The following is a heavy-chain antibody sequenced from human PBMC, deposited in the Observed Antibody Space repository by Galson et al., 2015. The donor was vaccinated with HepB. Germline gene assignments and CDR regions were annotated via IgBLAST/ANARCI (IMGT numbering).Heavy chain of an antibody. CDR3: ATRNPQRPWIRFLESGLDY. J-gene: IGHJ4*02. CDR1: GFTFSSYA. CDR2: ISGSGGST. V-gene: IGHV3-23*01. D-gene: IGHD3-3*01. Sequence: SLRLSCAASGFTFSSYAMSWVRQAPGKGLEWVSAISGSGGSTYYADSVKGRFTISRDNSKNTLYLQMNSLRAEDTAVYYCATRNPQRPWIRFLESGLDYWGQGTLVTVSS.